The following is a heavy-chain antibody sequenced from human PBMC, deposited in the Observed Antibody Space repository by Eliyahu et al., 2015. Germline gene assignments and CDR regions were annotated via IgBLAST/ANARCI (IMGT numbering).Heavy chain of an antibody. D-gene: IGHD6-19*01. J-gene: IGHJ5*02. CDR1: XGSISTXXXS. Sequence: QLQLQESGPGLVKPSETLSLTCTVSXGSISTXXXSWGWIRQPPGKGXEWIGNIYYSGSTYYNQSLKSRVTISVDTSKKQFSLKLSSVTAADTAVYYCACAGYSSGWPWGQGTLVTVSS. CDR2: IYYSGST. CDR3: ACAGYSSGWP. V-gene: IGHV4-39*01.